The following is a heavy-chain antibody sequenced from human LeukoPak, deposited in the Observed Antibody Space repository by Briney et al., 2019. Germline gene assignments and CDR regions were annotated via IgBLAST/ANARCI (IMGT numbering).Heavy chain of an antibody. Sequence: SVTVSCKTSGDTFRRYAIIWVRQAPGQGLEWMGGVIPMFGAANYAQKFQGRVTFTADKSSDTVYMDLSSLTSEDTAVYYCARTTSQSIVAAGDYWGQGTLVIVSS. J-gene: IGHJ4*02. CDR3: ARTTSQSIVAAGDY. CDR2: VIPMFGAA. V-gene: IGHV1-69*06. CDR1: GDTFRRYA. D-gene: IGHD2-15*01.